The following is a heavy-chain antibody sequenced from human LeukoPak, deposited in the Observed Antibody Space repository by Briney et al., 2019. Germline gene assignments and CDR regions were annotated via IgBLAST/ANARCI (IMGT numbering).Heavy chain of an antibody. J-gene: IGHJ4*02. CDR2: IIPIFGTA. CDR3: ASTDIVAPGYFDY. D-gene: IGHD5-12*01. V-gene: IGHV1-69*13. CDR1: GFTFTSSA. Sequence: ASVKVSCKASGFTFTSSAVQWVRQAPGQGLEWMGGIIPIFGTANYAQKFQGRVTITADESTSTAYMELSSLRSEDTAVYYCASTDIVAPGYFDYWGQGTLVTVSS.